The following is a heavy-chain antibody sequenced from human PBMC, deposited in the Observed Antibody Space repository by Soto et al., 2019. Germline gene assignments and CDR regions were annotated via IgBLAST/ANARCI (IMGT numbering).Heavy chain of an antibody. CDR1: GFNFNKYA. CDR2: ISCCGGTA. D-gene: IGHD6-19*01. CDR3: AKADGKQWLLPHLEN. V-gene: IGHV3-23*01. J-gene: IGHJ4*02. Sequence: EVQLLESGGGLVRPGASLRLSCAASGFNFNKYAMSWVRQAPGEGLEWVSGISCCGGTASYADSVRGRFTIARDDAKNTLYLDMNSLRVEDTAEYYCAKADGKQWLLPHLENWGRGTLVTVS.